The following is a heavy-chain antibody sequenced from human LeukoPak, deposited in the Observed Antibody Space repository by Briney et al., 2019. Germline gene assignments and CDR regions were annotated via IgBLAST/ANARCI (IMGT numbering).Heavy chain of an antibody. CDR3: ARDPYYDFWSGNLYGMDV. CDR1: GNTFTGHH. J-gene: IGHJ6*02. V-gene: IGHV1-8*02. CDR2: MNPNSGNT. D-gene: IGHD3-3*01. Sequence: ASVKVSCKASGNTFTGHHIYWVRQATGQGLEWMGWMNPNSGNTGYAQKFQGRVTMTRNTSISTAYMELSSLRAEDTAVYYCARDPYYDFWSGNLYGMDVWGQGTTVTVSS.